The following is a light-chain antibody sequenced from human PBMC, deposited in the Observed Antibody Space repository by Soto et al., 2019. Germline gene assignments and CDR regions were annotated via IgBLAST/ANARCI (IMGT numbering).Light chain of an antibody. V-gene: IGKV3-11*01. CDR1: QSVSSS. CDR2: DAS. CDR3: QQRSNWPLT. J-gene: IGKJ4*01. Sequence: EIVLTQSPVTLSLSPGERATLSCWASQSVSSSLAWYQQRPGQAPRLLIYDASNRATGIPARFSGSGSGTDFTLTISSLEPEDFAVYYCQQRSNWPLTFGGGTKVEIK.